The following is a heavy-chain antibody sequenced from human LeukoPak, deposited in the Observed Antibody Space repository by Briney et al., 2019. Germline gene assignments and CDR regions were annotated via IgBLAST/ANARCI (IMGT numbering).Heavy chain of an antibody. CDR1: GGSISSYY. V-gene: IGHV4-59*01. J-gene: IGHJ3*02. CDR2: IYYSGST. CDR3: ARLDLTGTDAFDI. D-gene: IGHD7-27*01. Sequence: PSETLSLTCTVSGGSISSYYWSWIRQPPGKGLEWIGYIYYSGSTNYNPSLKSRVTISVDTSKNQFSLKLSSVTAADTAVYYCARLDLTGTDAFDIWGQGTMVTVSS.